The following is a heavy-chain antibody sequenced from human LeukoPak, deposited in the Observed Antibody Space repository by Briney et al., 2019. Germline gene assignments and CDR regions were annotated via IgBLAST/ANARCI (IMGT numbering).Heavy chain of an antibody. CDR1: GGSFSGYY. Sequence: SETLSLTCAVYGGSFSGYYWSWIRQPPGKGLEWIGEINHSGSTNYNPSLKSRVTISVDTSKNQFSLKLSSVTAADAAVYYCARNGREPSFGVVIRRGCFDPWGQGTLVTVSS. CDR3: ARNGREPSFGVVIRRGCFDP. CDR2: INHSGST. D-gene: IGHD3-3*01. J-gene: IGHJ5*02. V-gene: IGHV4-34*01.